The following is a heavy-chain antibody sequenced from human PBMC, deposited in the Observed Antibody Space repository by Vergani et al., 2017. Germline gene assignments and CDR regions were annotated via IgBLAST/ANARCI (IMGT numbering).Heavy chain of an antibody. CDR1: GGSISSGDYY. D-gene: IGHD3-10*01. V-gene: IGHV4-30-4*08. CDR3: ARDYGSGNRGEYFDP. Sequence: QVQLQESGPRLVKPLQTLSLTCTVSGGSISSGDYYWSWIRQSPGKALEWIGYISNSGNTFFNPALKSRVTLSVDTSQNRFSLRLTSVTAADTAVYFSARDYGSGNRGEYFDPWGQGSLVTVSS. CDR2: ISNSGNT. J-gene: IGHJ5*01.